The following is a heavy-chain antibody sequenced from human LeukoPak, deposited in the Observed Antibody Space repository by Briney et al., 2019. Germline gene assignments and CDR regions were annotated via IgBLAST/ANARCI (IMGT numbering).Heavy chain of an antibody. V-gene: IGHV4-59*08. CDR1: GGSISSYY. Sequence: SETLSLTCTVSGGSISSYYWSWIWQPPGKGLEWIGYIYYSGSTNYNPSLKSRVDTSKNQFSLKLSSVTAADTAVYYCARGMRHFDYWGQGTLVTVSS. J-gene: IGHJ4*02. CDR2: IYYSGST. CDR3: ARGMRHFDY.